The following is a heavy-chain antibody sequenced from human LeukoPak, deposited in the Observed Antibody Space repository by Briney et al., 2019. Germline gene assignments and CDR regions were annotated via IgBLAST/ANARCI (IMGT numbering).Heavy chain of an antibody. V-gene: IGHV3-53*01. D-gene: IGHD5-12*01. Sequence: PGGSLRLSCAASGFTVSSNYMSWVRQAPGKGLEWVSVIYSGGSTYYADSVKGRFTISRHNSKNTLYLQMNSLRVEDTAVYYCARLRVAYDYAFDLWGQGTMVAVSS. CDR1: GFTVSSNY. CDR2: IYSGGST. J-gene: IGHJ3*01. CDR3: ARLRVAYDYAFDL.